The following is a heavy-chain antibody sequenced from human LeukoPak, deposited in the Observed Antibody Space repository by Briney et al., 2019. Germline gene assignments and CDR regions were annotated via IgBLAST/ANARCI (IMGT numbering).Heavy chain of an antibody. Sequence: GGSLRLSCAASGFTFSSYWMSWVRQAPGKGLEWVANIKQDGSEKYYVDSVKGRLTISRDNSKNTLYLQMNSLRAEDTAVYYCARTDCSGSSCYKIYYFDYWGQGTLVTVSS. CDR3: ARTDCSGSSCYKIYYFDY. CDR2: IKQDGSEK. J-gene: IGHJ4*02. D-gene: IGHD2-15*01. CDR1: GFTFSSYW. V-gene: IGHV3-7*03.